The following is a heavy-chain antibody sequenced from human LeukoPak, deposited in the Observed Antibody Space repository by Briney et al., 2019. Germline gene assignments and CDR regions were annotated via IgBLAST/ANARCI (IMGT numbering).Heavy chain of an antibody. CDR1: GYTVTPFY. J-gene: IGHJ6*03. CDR3: ARDPHYGAGYYFYYYMDV. V-gene: IGHV1-46*01. Sequence: ASVKVSCKTSGYTVTPFYVHWVRQAPGQGLEWMGMINPSGDSATYAQKFQGRVTMTRDMSTSTVYMELSSLRSEDTAVYFCARDPHYGAGYYFYYYMDVWGKGSTVTVSS. CDR2: INPSGDSA. D-gene: IGHD3-10*01.